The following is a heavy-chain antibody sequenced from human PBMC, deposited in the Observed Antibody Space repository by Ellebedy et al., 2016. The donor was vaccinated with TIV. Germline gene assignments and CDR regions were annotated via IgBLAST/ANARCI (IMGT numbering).Heavy chain of an antibody. CDR3: ARDGQDYGTGWTTYYFDQ. Sequence: GESLKISCAASELTFSDFGMNWVRQAPGRGLEWVSYISSTSSTIFYADSVKGRFTISRDNAKNSLFLHMNSLRAEDTAVHYCARDGQDYGTGWTTYYFDQWGQGTLVTVSS. CDR2: ISSTSSTI. CDR1: ELTFSDFG. V-gene: IGHV3-48*04. J-gene: IGHJ4*02. D-gene: IGHD6-19*01.